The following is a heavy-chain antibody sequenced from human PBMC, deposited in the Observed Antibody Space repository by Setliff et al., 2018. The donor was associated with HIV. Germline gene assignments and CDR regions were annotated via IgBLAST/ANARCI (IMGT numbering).Heavy chain of an antibody. Sequence: SVKVSCKASGNTFKSLAFNWVRQAPGQGLEWVGGILPLNGITNYAQKFRGRVTITADKSTNTAYMELWDLRPQGTAFYFCSRGPSRVLEAAKETSWGQGTVVTVSS. CDR1: GNTFKSLA. D-gene: IGHD2-15*01. V-gene: IGHV1-69*10. J-gene: IGHJ5*02. CDR3: SRGPSRVLEAAKETS. CDR2: ILPLNGIT.